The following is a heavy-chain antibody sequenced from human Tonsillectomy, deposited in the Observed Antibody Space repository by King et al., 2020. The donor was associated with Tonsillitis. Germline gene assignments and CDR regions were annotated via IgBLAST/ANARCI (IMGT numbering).Heavy chain of an antibody. CDR3: ARDRPDWGDWYFDL. CDR2: INFSGTT. J-gene: IGHJ2*01. CDR1: GGSISPYY. D-gene: IGHD7-27*01. V-gene: IGHV4-59*13. Sequence: QLQESGPGLVKPSETLSLSCPVSGGSISPYYWSWIRQSPGKGLEWIGNINFSGTTNYNPSINSRVTLPADTSKSLVSLKLSSVTAADTAVYYCARDRPDWGDWYFDLWGRGTLVTVSS.